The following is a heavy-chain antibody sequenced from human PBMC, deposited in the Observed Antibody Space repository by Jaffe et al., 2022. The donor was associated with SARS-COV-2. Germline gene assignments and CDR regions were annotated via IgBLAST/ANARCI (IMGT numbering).Heavy chain of an antibody. CDR2: ISDGGGRT. CDR1: GFTFSSYA. CDR3: AKLRGLWRIDY. D-gene: IGHD3-3*01. V-gene: IGHV3-23*01. J-gene: IGHJ4*02. Sequence: EVQLMESGGGLVQPGGSLRLSCAASGFTFSSYAMTWVRQAPGKGLEWVSTISDGGGRTYYADSMKGRFTISRDNSKNTLYLQMNSLRAEDTAVYFCAKLRGLWRIDYWGRGTLITVSS.